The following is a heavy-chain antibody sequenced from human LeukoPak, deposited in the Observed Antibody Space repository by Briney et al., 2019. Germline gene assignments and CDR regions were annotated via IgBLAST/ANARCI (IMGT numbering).Heavy chain of an antibody. J-gene: IGHJ6*02. Sequence: SETLSLTCTVSGGSISSSSYYWGWIRQPPGKGLEWIGSIYYSGSTYYNPSLKSRVTISVDTSKNQFSLKLSSVTAADTAVYYCARSSTSSDYYGMDVWGQGTTVTVSS. V-gene: IGHV4-39*07. CDR1: GGSISSSSYY. D-gene: IGHD2-2*01. CDR2: IYYSGST. CDR3: ARSSTSSDYYGMDV.